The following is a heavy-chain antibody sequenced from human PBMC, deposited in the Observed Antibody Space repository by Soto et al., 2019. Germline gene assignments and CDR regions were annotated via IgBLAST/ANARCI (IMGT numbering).Heavy chain of an antibody. Sequence: SLIVSCVSGGLTFTDYDIYFVVQSPGKGLEWVSIISNHGSNTYSAESVKGRLTMSRDNSKNTLYLQMNSLRLEDTALYFCPRPPKWANFRVTTQPGMEVCGQRPTV. V-gene: IGHV3-30*03. CDR2: ISNHGSNT. CDR3: PRPPKWANFRVTTQPGMEV. D-gene: IGHD1-1*01. CDR1: GLTFTDYD. J-gene: IGHJ6*01.